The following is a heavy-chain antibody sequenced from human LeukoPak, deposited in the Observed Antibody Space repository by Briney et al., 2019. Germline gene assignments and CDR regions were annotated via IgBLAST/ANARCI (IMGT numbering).Heavy chain of an antibody. V-gene: IGHV4-39*07. CDR3: ARDRGYSSSWPFAY. D-gene: IGHD6-13*01. CDR1: GGSISSSSYY. CDR2: IYYSGST. Sequence: PSETLSLTCTVSGGSISSSSYYWGWIRQPPGKGLEWIGSIYYSGSTYYNPSLKSRVTISVDTSKNQFSLKLSSVTAADTAVYYCARDRGYSSSWPFAYWGQGTLVTVSS. J-gene: IGHJ4*02.